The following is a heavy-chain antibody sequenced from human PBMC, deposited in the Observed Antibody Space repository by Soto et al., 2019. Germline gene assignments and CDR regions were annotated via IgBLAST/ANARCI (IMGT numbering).Heavy chain of an antibody. CDR2: ISNNNGDT. CDR1: GYTFTSSG. D-gene: IGHD2-15*01. Sequence: QVQLVQSGAEVRKPGASVKVSCKASGYTFTSSGISWLRQAPGQGWEGMGCISNNNGDTNDAPKFQDRVTMTIDRSTSNAYMELTSQRSDDAAVYYYARAGAAPYYYYGIDFWGQGTRVTVSS. V-gene: IGHV1-18*01. J-gene: IGHJ6*02. CDR3: ARAGAAPYYYYGIDF.